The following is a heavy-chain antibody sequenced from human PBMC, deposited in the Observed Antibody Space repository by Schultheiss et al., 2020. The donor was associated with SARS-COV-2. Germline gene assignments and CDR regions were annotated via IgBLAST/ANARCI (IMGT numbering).Heavy chain of an antibody. J-gene: IGHJ5*02. CDR3: ARDGSRSGGWFDP. V-gene: IGHV4-39*07. CDR1: GGSISSSSYY. Sequence: SETLSLTCTVSGGSISSSSYYWSWIRQPPGKGLEWIGEINHSGSTNYNPSLKSRVTISVDTSKNQFSLKLSSVTAADTAVYYCARDGSRSGGWFDPWGQGTLVTVSS. CDR2: INHSGST. D-gene: IGHD3-10*01.